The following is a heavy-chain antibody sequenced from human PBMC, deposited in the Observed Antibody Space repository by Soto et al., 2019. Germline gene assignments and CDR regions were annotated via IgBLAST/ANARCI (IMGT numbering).Heavy chain of an antibody. Sequence: QITLKESGPTLVKPTQTLTLTCTFSGFSLSTSGVGVGWIRQPPGKALEWLALIYWDDDKRYSPSLKSRLTITKDPSKNQVVLTMTNMDPVDTATYYCAHRRGGSYYVYFDLWGRGTLVTVSS. CDR1: GFSLSTSGVG. CDR2: IYWDDDK. V-gene: IGHV2-5*02. D-gene: IGHD1-26*01. J-gene: IGHJ2*01. CDR3: AHRRGGSYYVYFDL.